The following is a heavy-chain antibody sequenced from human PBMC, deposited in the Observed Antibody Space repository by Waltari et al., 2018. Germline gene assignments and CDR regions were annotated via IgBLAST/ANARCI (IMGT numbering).Heavy chain of an antibody. J-gene: IGHJ6*03. CDR1: GFTFSRYW. CDR3: AREPSPDSSGYFYYYMDV. D-gene: IGHD3-22*01. CDR2: INRDGSGT. Sequence: EVQLVESGGGLVQPGGSLRLSCAASGFTFSRYWMHWVRQAPGKGLVWVYRINRDGSGTIYADSVKGRFTISRDNAKNTLYLQLNSLRVEDTAVYYCAREPSPDSSGYFYYYMDVWGKGTTVTVSS. V-gene: IGHV3-74*01.